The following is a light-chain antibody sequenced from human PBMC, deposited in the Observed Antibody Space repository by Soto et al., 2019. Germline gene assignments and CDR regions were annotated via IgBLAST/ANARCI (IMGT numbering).Light chain of an antibody. J-gene: IGKJ4*01. CDR1: QSVLYSTNNKNY. CDR2: WAT. V-gene: IGKV4-1*01. CDR3: QQYYITPLP. Sequence: DIVMTQSPDSLAVSLGERATINCKSSQSVLYSTNNKNYLAWYQQKPGQPPKLLIYWATTRESGVPDRFSGSGSGTDFTLTISSLQAEDVAVYYCQQYYITPLPFGGGTKV.